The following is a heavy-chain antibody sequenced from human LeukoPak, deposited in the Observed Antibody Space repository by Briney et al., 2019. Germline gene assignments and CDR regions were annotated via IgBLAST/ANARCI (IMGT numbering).Heavy chain of an antibody. CDR1: GGTFSSYA. CDR2: IIPIFGTA. V-gene: IGHV1-69*13. J-gene: IGHJ4*02. D-gene: IGHD3-3*01. Sequence: GASVKVSCKASGGTFSSYAISWVRQAPGQGLEWMGGIIPIFGTANYAQKFQGRVTITADESTSTAYMELSSLRAEDTAVYYCAKVASYYDFRSGQTKPYYFDYWGQGTLVTVSS. CDR3: AKVASYYDFRSGQTKPYYFDY.